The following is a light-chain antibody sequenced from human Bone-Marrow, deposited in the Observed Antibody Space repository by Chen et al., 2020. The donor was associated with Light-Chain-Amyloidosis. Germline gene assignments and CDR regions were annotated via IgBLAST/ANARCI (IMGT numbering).Light chain of an antibody. Sequence: SSELTQDPAVSVALGQTVRITCQGDSLRSYYASWYQQKPGQAPVLVIYGKNNRPSVIPDRFSGSSSGNTASLTITGAQAEDEADYYCNSRDSSGNHRFGGGTKLTVL. CDR3: NSRDSSGNHR. J-gene: IGLJ2*01. V-gene: IGLV3-19*01. CDR2: GKN. CDR1: SLRSYY.